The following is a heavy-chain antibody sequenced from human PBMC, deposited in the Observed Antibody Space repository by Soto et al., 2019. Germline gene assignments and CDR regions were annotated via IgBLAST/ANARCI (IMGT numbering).Heavy chain of an antibody. D-gene: IGHD5-12*01. Sequence: EVQLLESGGGLVQPGGSLRLSCAASGVTFSSYAMSWVRQAPGNGLEWDSAISGSGGSTYYADSVKGRFTISRDNSKNTLYLQMNSLRAEDTAVYYCAKERASGLRAYLDYWGQGTLVTVSS. CDR3: AKERASGLRAYLDY. V-gene: IGHV3-23*01. J-gene: IGHJ4*02. CDR2: ISGSGGST. CDR1: GVTFSSYA.